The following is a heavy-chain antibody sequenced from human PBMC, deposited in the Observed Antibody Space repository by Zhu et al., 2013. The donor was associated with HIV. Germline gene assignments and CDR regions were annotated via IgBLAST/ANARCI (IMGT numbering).Heavy chain of an antibody. J-gene: IGHJ6*03. D-gene: IGHD6-6*01. V-gene: IGHV1-18*01. CDR3: ARDPALTTARPNYYYYMDV. CDR1: GYTFTTSG. Sequence: QVQLVQSGAEVKKPGASVKVSCKASGYTFTTSGISWVRQAPGQGLEWMGWISGYNGNTNYAQKLQGRVTMTTDTSTSTAYMELRSLRSDDTAVYYCARDPALTTARPNYYYYMDVWGKGTTGHRLL. CDR2: ISGYNGNT.